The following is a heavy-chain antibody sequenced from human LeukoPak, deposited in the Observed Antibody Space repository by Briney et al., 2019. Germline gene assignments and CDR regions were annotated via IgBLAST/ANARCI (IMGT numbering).Heavy chain of an antibody. CDR2: ISSSGSTI. V-gene: IGHV3-11*01. CDR1: GFTFSDYY. Sequence: GGSLRLSCAASGFTFSDYYMSWIRQAPGKGLEWVSYISSSGSTIYYADSVKGRFTISRDNAKNSLHLQMNSLRAEDTAVYYCARVPTKDTVVTGMDYWGQGTLVTVSS. D-gene: IGHD4-23*01. CDR3: ARVPTKDTVVTGMDY. J-gene: IGHJ4*02.